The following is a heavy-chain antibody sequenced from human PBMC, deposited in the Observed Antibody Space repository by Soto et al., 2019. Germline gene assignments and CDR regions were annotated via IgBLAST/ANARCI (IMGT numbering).Heavy chain of an antibody. CDR1: GYTFTGYY. D-gene: IGHD6-6*01. CDR3: ARGAARPGYYYYYGMDV. V-gene: IGHV1-2*04. CDR2: INPNSGGT. J-gene: IGHJ6*02. Sequence: ASVKVSCKASGYTFTGYYMHWVRQAPGQGLEWMGWINPNSGGTNYAQKFQGWATMTRDTSISTAYMELSRLRSDDTAVYYCARGAARPGYYYYYGMDVWGQGTTVTVSS.